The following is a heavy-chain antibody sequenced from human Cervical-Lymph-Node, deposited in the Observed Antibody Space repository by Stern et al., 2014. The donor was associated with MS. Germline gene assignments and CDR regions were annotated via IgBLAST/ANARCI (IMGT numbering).Heavy chain of an antibody. Sequence: VQLVESGGGLVKPGGSLRLSCAASGFIFSKAWMTWVRQAPGTGLEWVGRLKPKPYGGTTNYSTTVQGRFTISRDDSKNILFLHMSSLKTEDTALYYCTTDEVANFAHWGQGTLVTVSS. CDR3: TTDEVANFAH. J-gene: IGHJ5*02. V-gene: IGHV3-15*01. CDR1: GFIFSKAW. CDR2: LKPKPYGGTT.